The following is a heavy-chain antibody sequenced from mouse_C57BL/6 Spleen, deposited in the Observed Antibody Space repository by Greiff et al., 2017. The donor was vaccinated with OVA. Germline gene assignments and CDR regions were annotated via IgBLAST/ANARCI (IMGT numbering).Heavy chain of an antibody. V-gene: IGHV1-55*01. CDR3: ARRGNY. J-gene: IGHJ2*01. CDR2: IYPGSGST. CDR1: GYTFTSYW. Sequence: VQLHQSGAELVKPGASVKMSCKASGYTFTSYWITWVKQRPGQGLEWIGDIYPGSGSTNYNEKFKSKATLTVDTSSSTAYMQLSSLTSDDSAVYYCARRGNYWGQGTTLTVSS.